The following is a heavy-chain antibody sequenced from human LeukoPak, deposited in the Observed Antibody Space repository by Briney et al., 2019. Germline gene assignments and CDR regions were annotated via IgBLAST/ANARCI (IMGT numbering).Heavy chain of an antibody. CDR3: ANFLYSGSYYLD. CDR2: ISGSGGST. V-gene: IGHV3-23*01. Sequence: GGSLRLSGAASGFTFSSYTMNWVRQAPGKGLEWVSAISGSGGSTYYADSVKGRFTISRDNSKNTLYLQMNSLRAEDTAVYYCANFLYSGSYYLDWGQGTLVTVSS. D-gene: IGHD1-26*01. J-gene: IGHJ4*02. CDR1: GFTFSSYT.